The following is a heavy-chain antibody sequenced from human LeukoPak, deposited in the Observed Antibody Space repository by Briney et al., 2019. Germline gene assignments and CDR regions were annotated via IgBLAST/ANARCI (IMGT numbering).Heavy chain of an antibody. Sequence: PGGSPRLSCAASGFTFSSYAMIWVRQAPGKGLEWVSAISGSGGSTYYADSVKGRFTISRDNSKNTLYLQMNSLRAEDTAVYYCAKARGSGYDFRPPYYGMDVWGQGTTVTVSS. CDR3: AKARGSGYDFRPPYYGMDV. J-gene: IGHJ6*02. D-gene: IGHD5-12*01. CDR1: GFTFSSYA. CDR2: ISGSGGST. V-gene: IGHV3-23*01.